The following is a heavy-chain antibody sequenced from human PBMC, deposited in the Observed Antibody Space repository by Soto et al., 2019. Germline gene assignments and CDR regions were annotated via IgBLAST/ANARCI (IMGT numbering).Heavy chain of an antibody. Sequence: PGGSLSLSCAASGFTFGSYSVNWVRQAPGKGLEWVSYISSSSSTIYYADSVKGRFTISRDNAKNSLYLQMNSLRAEDTAVYYSARAHYDFWSGYRYWYFDLWGRGTLVTVSS. CDR3: ARAHYDFWSGYRYWYFDL. CDR1: GFTFGSYS. V-gene: IGHV3-48*01. CDR2: ISSSSSTI. D-gene: IGHD3-3*01. J-gene: IGHJ2*01.